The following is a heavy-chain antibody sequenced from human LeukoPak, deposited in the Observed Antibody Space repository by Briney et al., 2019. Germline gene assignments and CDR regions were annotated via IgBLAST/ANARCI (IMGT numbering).Heavy chain of an antibody. CDR2: INRNGGIR. CDR3: ARDPGDSSGWYRAFDI. D-gene: IGHD6-19*01. V-gene: IGHV3-20*04. CDR1: GFTFSSYS. J-gene: IGHJ3*02. Sequence: GGSLRLSCAASGFTFSSYSMNWVRQAPGKGLEWVSGINRNGGIRGHADSVKARFTISRDNAKNSLYLQMNSLRAEDTALYYCARDPGDSSGWYRAFDIWGQGTMVTVSS.